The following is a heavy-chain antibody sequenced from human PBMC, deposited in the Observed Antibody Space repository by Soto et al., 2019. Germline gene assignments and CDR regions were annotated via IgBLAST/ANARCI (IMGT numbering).Heavy chain of an antibody. CDR3: ARQALSDILTGYSVSQNWFDP. CDR2: ISYSGST. D-gene: IGHD3-9*01. V-gene: IGHV4-39*01. J-gene: IGHJ5*02. CDR1: GGSISSSSYS. Sequence: QLQLQESGPGLVKPSETLSLTCTVSGGSISSSSYSWGWIRQPPGKGLEWDGSISYSGSTCYNPSLNSRVTISVDTSKNHFPLKLSSVSAADTAVYYCARQALSDILTGYSVSQNWFDPWGQGTLVTVSS.